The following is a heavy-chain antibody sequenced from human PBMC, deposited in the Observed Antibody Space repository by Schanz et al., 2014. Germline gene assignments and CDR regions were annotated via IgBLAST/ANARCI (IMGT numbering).Heavy chain of an antibody. V-gene: IGHV1-18*01. D-gene: IGHD5-18*01. CDR3: TRGGYSYALSAFDI. CDR2: ITAYNGDT. Sequence: VQLVQSGAEVKKPGASVKVSCKASGYTFTSHGISWVRQAPGQGLEWMGWITAYNGDTNYALKLQGRVTMTTDTSTGTAYMELRSLRSDDTALYYCTRGGYSYALSAFDIWGRGTMVTVSS. CDR1: GYTFTSHG. J-gene: IGHJ3*02.